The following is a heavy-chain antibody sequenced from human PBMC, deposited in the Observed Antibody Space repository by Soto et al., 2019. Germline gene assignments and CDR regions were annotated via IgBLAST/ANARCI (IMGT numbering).Heavy chain of an antibody. CDR2: IVGNGGST. CDR3: AKEIHRSQGY. CDR1: GFTFSDHY. Sequence: PGGSLRLSCEASGFTFSDHYMSWVRQAPGKGLEWVSLIVGNGGSTYFADSVKGRFNISRDNSKNTLYLQMNSLRADDTAVYYSAKEIHRSQGYWGQGTLVTVSS. J-gene: IGHJ4*02. V-gene: IGHV3-23*01.